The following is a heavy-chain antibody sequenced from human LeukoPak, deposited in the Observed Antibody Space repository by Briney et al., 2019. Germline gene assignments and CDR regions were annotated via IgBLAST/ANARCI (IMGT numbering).Heavy chain of an antibody. CDR2: ISSSSSYI. D-gene: IGHD2-2*01. CDR1: GFTFSSYS. CDR3: ARDRGGSSCSDGLCAEYFQH. J-gene: IGHJ1*01. Sequence: KPGGSLRLSCAASGFTFSSYSMNWVRQAPGKGLEWVSSISSSSSYIYYADSVKGRFTISRDNAKNSLFLQMNSLRAEDTAVYYCARDRGGSSCSDGLCAEYFQHWGQGTPVTVSS. V-gene: IGHV3-21*01.